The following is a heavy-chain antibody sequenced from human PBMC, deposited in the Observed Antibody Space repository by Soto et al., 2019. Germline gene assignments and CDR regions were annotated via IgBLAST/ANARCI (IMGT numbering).Heavy chain of an antibody. J-gene: IGHJ3*02. CDR1: GGSISGYF. Sequence: SETLSLTCTIFGGSISGYFWTWIRQPPGKGLECIGYIYYTGSTYYNPSLKSRVTISVDTSKNQLSLKLSSVTAADTAVYFCARVRDNGGHSGKGAIDIWGQGTMVTVSS. D-gene: IGHD3-22*01. CDR3: ARVRDNGGHSGKGAIDI. V-gene: IGHV4-59*01. CDR2: IYYTGST.